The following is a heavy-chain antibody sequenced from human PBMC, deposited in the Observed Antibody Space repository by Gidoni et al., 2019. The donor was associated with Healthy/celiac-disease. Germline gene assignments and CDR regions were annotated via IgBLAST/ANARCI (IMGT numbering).Heavy chain of an antibody. CDR3: ARDRGYSGSYGTASKGDAFDI. CDR1: GFTFSSYA. Sequence: QVQLVESGGGVVQPGRALRLSCAASGFTFSSYAMHWGRQAPGQGLEWVAVISYDGSNKYYADSVKGRFTISRDNSKNTLYLQMNSLRAEDTAVYYCARDRGYSGSYGTASKGDAFDIWGQGTMVTVSS. J-gene: IGHJ3*02. D-gene: IGHD1-26*01. V-gene: IGHV3-30*04. CDR2: ISYDGSNK.